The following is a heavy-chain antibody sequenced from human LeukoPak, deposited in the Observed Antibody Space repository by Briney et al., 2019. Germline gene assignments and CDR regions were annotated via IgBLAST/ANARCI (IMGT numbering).Heavy chain of an antibody. CDR3: ARADGGGNLIWFDY. Sequence: GRSLRLSCAASGFTFSSYGMHWVRQAPGKGLEWVSSISSSSRYIYYEDSVKGRFTISRDNAKNSLYLQMNSLRAEDTAVYYCARADGGGNLIWFDYWGQGTLVNVSS. D-gene: IGHD3-16*01. CDR2: ISSSSRYI. CDR1: GFTFSSYG. J-gene: IGHJ4*02. V-gene: IGHV3-21*01.